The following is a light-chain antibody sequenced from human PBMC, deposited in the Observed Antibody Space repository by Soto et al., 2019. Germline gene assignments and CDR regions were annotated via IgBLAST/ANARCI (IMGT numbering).Light chain of an antibody. Sequence: EIVMTQSPSTLSVSTRERATLSCRASQSVSSSYLAWYQQKPGQAPRLLIYGASSRATGIPDRFSGSGSGTDFTLTISRLEPEDFAVYYCQQYGSSPQTFGQGTKV. CDR2: GAS. CDR3: QQYGSSPQT. CDR1: QSVSSSY. J-gene: IGKJ1*01. V-gene: IGKV3-20*01.